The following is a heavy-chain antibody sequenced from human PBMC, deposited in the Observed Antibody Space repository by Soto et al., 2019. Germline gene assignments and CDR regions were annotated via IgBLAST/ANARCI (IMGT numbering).Heavy chain of an antibody. CDR1: GGSINSGGYC. V-gene: IGHV4-31*03. CDR3: SRGILV. D-gene: IGHD5-18*01. Sequence: QVQLQESGPGLVKPSQTLSLTCTVSGGSINSGGYCWSWIRQHPGKGLDWIGCISYGGSTSYNPSLKGRFTISVDTSKNQFSLKLTSVTAADTAVYYCSRGILVWGQGALITVSS. CDR2: ISYGGST. J-gene: IGHJ4*02.